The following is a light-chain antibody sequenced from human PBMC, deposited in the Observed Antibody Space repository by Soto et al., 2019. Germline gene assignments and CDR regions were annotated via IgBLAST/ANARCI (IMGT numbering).Light chain of an antibody. V-gene: IGLV2-14*01. J-gene: IGLJ2*01. Sequence: QSALTQPASVSGSPGQSITISCTGTSSDVGGYNYVSWYQQHPGNAPKLMIYEVSNRPSGVSNRFSGSKSGNTASLTISGLQAEDEAYYYCSSYTSSSTLVVFGGGTQLTVL. CDR1: SSDVGGYNY. CDR3: SSYTSSSTLVV. CDR2: EVS.